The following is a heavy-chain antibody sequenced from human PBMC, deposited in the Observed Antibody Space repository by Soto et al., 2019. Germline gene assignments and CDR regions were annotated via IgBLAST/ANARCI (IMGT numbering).Heavy chain of an antibody. V-gene: IGHV4-31*03. J-gene: IGHJ4*02. CDR1: GGSISSGGYY. CDR2: IYYSGST. Sequence: SETLSLTCTVSGGSISSGGYYWSWIRQHPGKGLEWIGYIYYSGSTYYNPSLKSRVTISVDTSKNQFSLKLSSVTAADTAVYYCARLDYGEYYFDYWGQGTLVTVSS. D-gene: IGHD4-17*01. CDR3: ARLDYGEYYFDY.